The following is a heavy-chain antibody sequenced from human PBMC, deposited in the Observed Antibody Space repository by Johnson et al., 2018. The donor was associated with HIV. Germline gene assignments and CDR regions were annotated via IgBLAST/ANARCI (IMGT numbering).Heavy chain of an antibody. V-gene: IGHV3-15*05. J-gene: IGHJ3*02. Sequence: VQLVESGGGVVRPGGSLRLSCAASGFTFSSYAMHWVRQAPGKGLEWVGRIKSKTDGGTTDYAAPVKGKFSISRDDSKNTLYLQMNSLKTEDTAVYYCSTGFSSWAFDIWGQGTMVTVSS. CDR1: GFTFSSYA. CDR3: STGFSSWAFDI. CDR2: IKSKTDGGTT. D-gene: IGHD6-13*01.